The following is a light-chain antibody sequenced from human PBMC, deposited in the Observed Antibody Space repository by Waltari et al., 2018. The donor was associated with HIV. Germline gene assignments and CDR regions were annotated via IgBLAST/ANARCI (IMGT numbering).Light chain of an antibody. CDR1: SSNIGNNY. CDR2: DSK. J-gene: IGLJ3*02. Sequence: QSVLTQPPSVSAAPGQKVVISCSGSSSNIGNNYVSWFQQLPGTAPKFIIYDSKTRPSGMPDRVPGSRSGTSATLSITGLQSGDEADDYCGTWETSLSAGVFGGGTKVTVL. CDR3: GTWETSLSAGV. V-gene: IGLV1-51*01.